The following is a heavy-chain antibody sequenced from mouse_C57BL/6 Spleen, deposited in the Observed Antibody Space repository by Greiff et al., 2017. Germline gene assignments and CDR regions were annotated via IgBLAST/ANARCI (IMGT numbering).Heavy chain of an antibody. CDR3: ARLLGDYDAAGLR. CDR2: IYPRSGNT. CDR1: GYTFTSYG. V-gene: IGHV1-81*01. Sequence: QVQLQQSGAELARPGASVKLSCKASGYTFTSYGISWVKQRTGQGLEWIGEIYPRSGNTYYNEKFKGKATLTADKSSSTAYMELRSLTSEDSAVYFCARLLGDYDAAGLRWGQGTLVTVSA. J-gene: IGHJ3*01. D-gene: IGHD2-4*01.